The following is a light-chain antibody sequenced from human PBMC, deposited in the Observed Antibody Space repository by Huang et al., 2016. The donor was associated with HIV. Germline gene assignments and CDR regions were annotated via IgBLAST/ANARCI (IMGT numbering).Light chain of an antibody. CDR1: QSIGST. V-gene: IGKV3-15*01. Sequence: IVMTQSPATLSVSPGERATLSCRASQSIGSTLAWYQLKPGQAPRLLIYRASTRATGIPARFSGSGSGTEFTLTISSLQSEDSAVYYCQNYNDWLYTFGQGTKLEIK. J-gene: IGKJ2*01. CDR3: QNYNDWLYT. CDR2: RAS.